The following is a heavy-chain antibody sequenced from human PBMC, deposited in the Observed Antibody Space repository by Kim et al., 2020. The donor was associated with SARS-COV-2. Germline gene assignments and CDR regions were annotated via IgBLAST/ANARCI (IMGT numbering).Heavy chain of an antibody. V-gene: IGHV4-4*02. D-gene: IGHD4-17*01. Sequence: SETLSLTCAVSGGSISSSNWWSWVRPPPGKGLEWSGEIYHSGSTNYNPSLKSRVTISVDKSKNQFSLKLSAVTAADTAVYYCAGVRSTVTTGASLDYWGQGTLVTVSS. J-gene: IGHJ4*02. CDR2: IYHSGST. CDR1: GGSISSSNW. CDR3: AGVRSTVTTGASLDY.